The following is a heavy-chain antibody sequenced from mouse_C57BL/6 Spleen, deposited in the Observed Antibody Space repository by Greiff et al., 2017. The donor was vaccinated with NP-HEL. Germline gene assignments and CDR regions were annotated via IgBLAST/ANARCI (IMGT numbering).Heavy chain of an antibody. CDR1: GYAFPNSL. CDR3: ARDATVVAHYAMDD. Sequence: QVQLQQSGAELVRPGTSVKVSCKASGYAFPNSLIAWVKQRPGQGLEWIGVINPGSVGTNYNEKLKGKSTLTADKSSSTSYMQLSSLTSEDSAVYFCARDATVVAHYAMDDWGQGTSVTVSS. CDR2: INPGSVGT. D-gene: IGHD1-1*01. V-gene: IGHV1-54*01. J-gene: IGHJ4*01.